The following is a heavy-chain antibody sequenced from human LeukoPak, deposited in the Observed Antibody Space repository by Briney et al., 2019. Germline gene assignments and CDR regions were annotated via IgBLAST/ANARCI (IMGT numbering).Heavy chain of an antibody. Sequence: GGSLRLSCAASGFTFSSYAMHWVRQAPGKGLEYVSAISSNGGSTYYADSVKGRFTISRDNSKNTLYLQMSSLRAEDTAVYYCVKDRSRRYSGSYYPFDYWGQGTLVTVSS. J-gene: IGHJ4*02. V-gene: IGHV3-64D*09. CDR1: GFTFSSYA. D-gene: IGHD1-26*01. CDR2: ISSNGGST. CDR3: VKDRSRRYSGSYYPFDY.